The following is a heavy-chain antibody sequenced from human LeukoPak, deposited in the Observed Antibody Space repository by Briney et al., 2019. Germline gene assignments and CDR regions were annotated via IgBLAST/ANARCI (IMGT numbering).Heavy chain of an antibody. CDR3: ARVSSWFDP. V-gene: IGHV4-59*01. Sequence: SETLSLTCTVSIHFISLFYALCIRQPPGKGLEWIGYIYYSGSTNYNPSLKSRVTISVDTSKNQFSLKLSSVTAADTAVYYCARVSSWFDPWGQGTLVTVSS. CDR1: IHFISLFY. J-gene: IGHJ5*02. CDR2: IYYSGST. D-gene: IGHD6-13*01.